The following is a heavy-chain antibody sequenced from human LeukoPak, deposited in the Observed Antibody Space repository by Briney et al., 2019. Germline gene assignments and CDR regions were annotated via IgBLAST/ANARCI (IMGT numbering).Heavy chain of an antibody. Sequence: SVTVSCKASGGTFSSYAISWVRQAPGQGLEWMGRIIPILGIANYAQKFQGRVTITAEKSTSTAYMELSSLRSEDTAVYYCAREGYSSSPYFDYWGQGTLVTVSS. CDR2: IIPILGIA. CDR1: GGTFSSYA. V-gene: IGHV1-69*04. D-gene: IGHD6-6*01. CDR3: AREGYSSSPYFDY. J-gene: IGHJ4*02.